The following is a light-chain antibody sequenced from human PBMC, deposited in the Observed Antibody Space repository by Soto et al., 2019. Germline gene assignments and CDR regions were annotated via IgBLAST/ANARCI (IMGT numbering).Light chain of an antibody. Sequence: QSVLTQPPSASGSPGQSVTISCTGTSSDVGGYHYLSWYQQYPGRAPKLMIYEVTKRPSGVPDRFSGSKSGNTASLTVSGLQAEDEADYYCSSYAASNNFYFVFGGGTKLTVL. CDR1: SSDVGGYHY. CDR2: EVT. V-gene: IGLV2-8*01. J-gene: IGLJ3*02. CDR3: SSYAASNNFYFV.